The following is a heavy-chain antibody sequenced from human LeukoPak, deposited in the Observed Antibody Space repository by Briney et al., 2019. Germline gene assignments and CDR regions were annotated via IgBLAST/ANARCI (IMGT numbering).Heavy chain of an antibody. CDR2: INHSGST. D-gene: IGHD4-17*01. Sequence: SETLSLTCAVYGGSFSGYYWSWIRQPPGEGLEWIGEINHSGSTNYNPSLKSRVTISVDTSKNQFSLKLSSVTAADTAVYYCARGIRTVTPGWVYYYYYMDVWGKGTTVTVSS. CDR1: GGSFSGYY. CDR3: ARGIRTVTPGWVYYYYYMDV. J-gene: IGHJ6*03. V-gene: IGHV4-34*01.